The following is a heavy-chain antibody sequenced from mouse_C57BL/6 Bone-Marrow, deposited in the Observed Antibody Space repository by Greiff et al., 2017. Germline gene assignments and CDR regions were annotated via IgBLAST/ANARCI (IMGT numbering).Heavy chain of an antibody. V-gene: IGHV5-4*01. J-gene: IGHJ3*01. CDR2: ISAGGSYT. CDR1: GFTFSSYA. Sequence: EVQRVESGGGLVKPGGSLKLSCAASGFTFSSYAMSWVRQTPEQRLEWVATISAGGSYTYYPANVQGRFTISRDNAKNNLYLQRSQLKSEDTAMYYCAREELRPRFAYWGQGTLVTVSA. CDR3: AREELRPRFAY. D-gene: IGHD2-4*01.